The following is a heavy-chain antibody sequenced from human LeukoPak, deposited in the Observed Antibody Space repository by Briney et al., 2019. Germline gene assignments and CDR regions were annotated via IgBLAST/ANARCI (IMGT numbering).Heavy chain of an antibody. J-gene: IGHJ4*02. Sequence: SETLSLTCTVSGGSVNTHYWSWIRQPPGKGVEWIGYISYNGRTNYNPSLKSRVTISLDTSNSQLSLNLNSVTAADTAVYYCARRAYCGDDCFPFDNWGQGTPVTVSS. CDR3: ARRAYCGDDCFPFDN. D-gene: IGHD2-21*02. CDR2: ISYNGRT. V-gene: IGHV4-59*08. CDR1: GGSVNTHY.